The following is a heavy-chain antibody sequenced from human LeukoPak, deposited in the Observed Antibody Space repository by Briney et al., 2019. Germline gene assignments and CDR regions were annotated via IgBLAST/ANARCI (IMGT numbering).Heavy chain of an antibody. D-gene: IGHD5-18*01. J-gene: IGHJ4*02. CDR2: IKEDGSGK. Sequence: GGSLRLSCEAPRFIFSNYWMAWVRQAPGKGLEWVANIKEDGSGKNYVESMKGRYTISRDNAQNSLYLQMNRLGVEDTVVYYCARDAGYGYDRFDYWGQGTQVTVSS. CDR3: ARDAGYGYDRFDY. CDR1: RFIFSNYW. V-gene: IGHV3-7*01.